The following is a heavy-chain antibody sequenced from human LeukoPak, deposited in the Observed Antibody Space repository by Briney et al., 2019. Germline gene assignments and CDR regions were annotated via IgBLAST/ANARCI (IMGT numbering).Heavy chain of an antibody. J-gene: IGHJ4*02. CDR1: GFSFSGHW. CDR2: ISPTGSTT. V-gene: IGHV3-74*01. D-gene: IGHD6-13*01. CDR3: AKVGGGPSSWYDY. Sequence: GGSLRLSCTASGFSFSGHWMHWARQLPGKGLVWVSRISPTGSTTSYADSVKGRFAVSRDNAKNSLYLQMNSLRAEDTALYYCAKVGGGPSSWYDYWGQGTLVTVSS.